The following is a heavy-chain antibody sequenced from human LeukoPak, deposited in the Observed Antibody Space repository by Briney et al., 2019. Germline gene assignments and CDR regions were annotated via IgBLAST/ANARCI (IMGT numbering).Heavy chain of an antibody. CDR1: GGSFSGYY. CDR3: AGGRSLGLDY. Sequence: PSETLSLTCTVYGGSFSGYYWSWIRQPPGKGLEWIGEINHSGSTNYNPSLKSRVTISVDTSKNQFSLKLSSVTAADTAVYYCAGGRSLGLDYWGQGTLVTVSS. V-gene: IGHV4-34*01. D-gene: IGHD6-13*01. CDR2: INHSGST. J-gene: IGHJ4*02.